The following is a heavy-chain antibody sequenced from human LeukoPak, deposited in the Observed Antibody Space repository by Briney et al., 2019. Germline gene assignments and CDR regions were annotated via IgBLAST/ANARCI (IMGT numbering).Heavy chain of an antibody. CDR2: INPSGGST. J-gene: IGHJ3*02. V-gene: IGHV1-46*01. CDR1: GYTFTSYY. Sequence: ASVKVSCKASGYTFTSYYMHWVRQAPGQGLEWMGIINPSGGSTSYAQKFQGRGTITADESTSTAYMELSSLRSEDTAVYYCARESNYYDSSGPDAFDIWGQGTMVTVSS. D-gene: IGHD3-22*01. CDR3: ARESNYYDSSGPDAFDI.